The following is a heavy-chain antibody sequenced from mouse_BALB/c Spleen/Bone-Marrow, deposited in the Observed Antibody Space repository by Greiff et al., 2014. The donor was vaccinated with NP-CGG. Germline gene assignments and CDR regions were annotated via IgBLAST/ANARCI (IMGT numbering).Heavy chain of an antibody. Sequence: QVQLQQSGAELVRPGASVTLSCKASGYTFTDYEMHWLKQTPVHGLEWIGAIDPETGGTAYNQKFKGRATLTTDKSSSTAYMELRSLTSEDSAVYYRTRLDSSGYGAYWGQGTLVTVSA. CDR1: GYTFTDYE. D-gene: IGHD3-2*01. CDR3: TRLDSSGYGAY. V-gene: IGHV1-15*01. J-gene: IGHJ3*01. CDR2: IDPETGGT.